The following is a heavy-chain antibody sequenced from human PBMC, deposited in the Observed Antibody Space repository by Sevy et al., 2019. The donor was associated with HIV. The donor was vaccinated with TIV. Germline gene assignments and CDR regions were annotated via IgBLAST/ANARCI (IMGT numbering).Heavy chain of an antibody. Sequence: GGSLRLSCAASGFTFSSYAMTWVRQAPGKGLEWVSGISGSGYSTYYADSVKGRFTISSDNSKNTLYLQMNSLRAKDTAVYYCAKEGGGYNYDSSGLFDYWGQGTLVTVSS. CDR2: ISGSGYST. V-gene: IGHV3-23*01. J-gene: IGHJ4*02. D-gene: IGHD3-22*01. CDR3: AKEGGGYNYDSSGLFDY. CDR1: GFTFSSYA.